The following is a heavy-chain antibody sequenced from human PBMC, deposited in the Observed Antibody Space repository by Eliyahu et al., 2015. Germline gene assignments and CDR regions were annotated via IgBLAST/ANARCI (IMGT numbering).Heavy chain of an antibody. Sequence: QVRLEESGGRVVQPXRSETLSCVTSXXSFXXXXDMPWVRQAPGKGLEWVARVTSDGGVRYYADSVRDRFAVYRDNSKRTLYLRMDSLKLDDTGRYFCVKELQSHDIQKISFDFWGQGTLLTVSS. J-gene: IGHJ4*02. CDR2: VTSDGGVR. V-gene: IGHV3-30*18. CDR3: VKELQSHDIQKISFDF. CDR1: XXSFXXXXD.